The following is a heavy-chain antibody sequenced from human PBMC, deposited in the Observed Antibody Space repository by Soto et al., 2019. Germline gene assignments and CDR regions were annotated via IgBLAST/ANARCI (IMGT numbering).Heavy chain of an antibody. CDR3: ARGGSSSDNGMDV. D-gene: IGHD6-6*01. V-gene: IGHV3-48*02. Sequence: EVKLVESGGDLVQPGGSLRLSCAASGFTFSTYSMNWVRQAPGKGLEWVSYISSRSYTIYYVDSVKGRFTISRDNAKNSRYLQMNSRRDEDTAVYYCARGGSSSDNGMDVWGQGTTVTVSS. J-gene: IGHJ6*02. CDR2: ISSRSYTI. CDR1: GFTFSTYS.